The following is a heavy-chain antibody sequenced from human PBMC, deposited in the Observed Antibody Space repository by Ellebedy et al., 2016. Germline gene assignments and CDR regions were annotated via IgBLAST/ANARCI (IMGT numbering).Heavy chain of an antibody. CDR2: IVFSGTAA. Sequence: GGSLRLSXAASGFTFNIAGMTWVRQAPGKGLEWVGTIVFSGTAAYYSDSVKGRFIISRDNAKNSLFLQMNSLRAEDTAVYYCARWQGFCSITSCYRWFDTWGQGTLVTVSS. D-gene: IGHD2-2*01. CDR1: GFTFNIAG. V-gene: IGHV3-21*04. CDR3: ARWQGFCSITSCYRWFDT. J-gene: IGHJ5*02.